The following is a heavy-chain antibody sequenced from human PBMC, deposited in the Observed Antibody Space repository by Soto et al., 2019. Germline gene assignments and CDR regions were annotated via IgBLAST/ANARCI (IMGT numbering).Heavy chain of an antibody. J-gene: IGHJ4*02. CDR3: ARDEWGSGSLDY. Sequence: QVQLVESGGGVVQPGRSLRLSCAASGFTFSKYGMHWVRQAPGKGLEWVAGIWYDGSNKYYADSVKGRFTISRDNSKNTLYLQMNSLRAEDTAVYYCARDEWGSGSLDYWGQGTLVTVSS. CDR2: IWYDGSNK. CDR1: GFTFSKYG. D-gene: IGHD3-10*01. V-gene: IGHV3-33*01.